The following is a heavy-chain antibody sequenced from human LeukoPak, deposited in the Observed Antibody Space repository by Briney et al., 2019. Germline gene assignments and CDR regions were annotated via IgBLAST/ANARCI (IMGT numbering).Heavy chain of an antibody. CDR1: GFTFSSYA. D-gene: IGHD3-10*01. Sequence: GGSLRLSCAASGFTFSSYAMSWVRQAPGKGLEWVSAIIGSGGSTYYAQSLTGRFTFSMDTSKNTLYLQMNSLRAEDTAVYYCARISSGYGMVRGVPVGYWGQGTLVTVSS. V-gene: IGHV3-23*01. J-gene: IGHJ4*02. CDR2: IIGSGGST. CDR3: ARISSGYGMVRGVPVGY.